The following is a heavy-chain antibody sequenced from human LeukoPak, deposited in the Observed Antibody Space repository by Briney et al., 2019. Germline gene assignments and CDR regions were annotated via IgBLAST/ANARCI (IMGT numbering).Heavy chain of an antibody. J-gene: IGHJ4*02. V-gene: IGHV3-9*03. CDR1: GLTFYDYA. Sequence: GRSLRLSCAASGLTFYDYAMHWVRQAPGKGLEGVSGISWNSANIGYGDSVKGRFTISRDSAKNSLYLQMNSLRAEDMALYYCAKGSGGSVRLPLDCWGQGTLVTVSS. D-gene: IGHD3-16*01. CDR2: ISWNSANI. CDR3: AKGSGGSVRLPLDC.